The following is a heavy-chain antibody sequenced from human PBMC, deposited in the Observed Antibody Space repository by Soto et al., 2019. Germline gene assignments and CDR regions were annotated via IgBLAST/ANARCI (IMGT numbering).Heavy chain of an antibody. CDR2: IKQDGSEK. V-gene: IGHV3-7*03. CDR3: ARRGPLDTISWFDP. J-gene: IGHJ5*02. D-gene: IGHD5-12*01. CDR1: GFTFSSYW. Sequence: EVQLVESGGGLVQPGGSLRLSCAASGFTFSSYWMSWVRQAPGKGLEWVANIKQDGSEKYYVDSVKGRFTISRDNAKNSLYLQMNSLRAEDTAVYYCARRGPLDTISWFDPWGQGTLVTVSS.